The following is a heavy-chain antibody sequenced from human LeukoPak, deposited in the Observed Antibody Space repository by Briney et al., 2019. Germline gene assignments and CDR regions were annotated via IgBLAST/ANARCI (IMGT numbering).Heavy chain of an antibody. CDR2: IYSGGST. CDR3: ARDFSSPHYYDSSGYPL. V-gene: IGHV3-66*01. D-gene: IGHD3-22*01. J-gene: IGHJ4*02. Sequence: PGGSLRLSCAASGFTFSSYGMHWVRQAPGKGLEWVAVIYSGGSTYYADSVKGRFTISRDNSKNTLYLQMNSLRAEDTAVYYCARDFSSPHYYDSSGYPLWGQGTLVTVSS. CDR1: GFTFSSYG.